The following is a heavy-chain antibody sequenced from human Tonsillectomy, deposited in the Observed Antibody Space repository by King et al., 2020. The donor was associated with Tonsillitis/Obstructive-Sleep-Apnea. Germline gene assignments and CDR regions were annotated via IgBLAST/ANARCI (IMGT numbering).Heavy chain of an antibody. CDR2: ISSSSSYI. Sequence: VQLVESGGGLVKPGGSLRLSCAASGFTFSSYSMNWVRQAPGKGLEWVSSISSSSSYIYYADSVKGRFTISRDNAKNSLYLQMNSLRAEDTAVYYCASVSVDGYTSYDYWGQGTLVTVSS. V-gene: IGHV3-21*01. D-gene: IGHD5-24*01. J-gene: IGHJ4*02. CDR1: GFTFSSYS. CDR3: ASVSVDGYTSYDY.